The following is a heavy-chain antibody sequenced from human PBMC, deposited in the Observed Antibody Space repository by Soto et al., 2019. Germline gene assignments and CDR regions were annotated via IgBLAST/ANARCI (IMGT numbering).Heavy chain of an antibody. Sequence: SETLSLTCTVSGGSISSSSYYWGLIRQPPGKGLEWIGSIYYSGSTYYNPSLKSRVTISVDTSKNQFSLKLSSVTAADTAVYYCARHWAIFGVVTHYYYYYGMDVWGQGTTVTVSS. D-gene: IGHD3-3*01. V-gene: IGHV4-39*01. CDR3: ARHWAIFGVVTHYYYYYGMDV. CDR2: IYYSGST. J-gene: IGHJ6*02. CDR1: GGSISSSSYY.